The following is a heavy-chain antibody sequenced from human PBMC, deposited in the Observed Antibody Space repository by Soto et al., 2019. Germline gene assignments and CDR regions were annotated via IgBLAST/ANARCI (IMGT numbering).Heavy chain of an antibody. CDR1: GFTFSSYW. Sequence: GGSLRLSCAASGFTFSSYWMHWVRQAPGKGLVWVSRINSDGSSTSYADSVKGRFTISRDNAKNTLYLQMNSLRVEDTAVYYWARDWRASPSHLNYWGQEPLVAIAS. CDR2: INSDGSST. V-gene: IGHV3-74*01. D-gene: IGHD3-3*01. CDR3: ARDWRASPSHLNY. J-gene: IGHJ4*02.